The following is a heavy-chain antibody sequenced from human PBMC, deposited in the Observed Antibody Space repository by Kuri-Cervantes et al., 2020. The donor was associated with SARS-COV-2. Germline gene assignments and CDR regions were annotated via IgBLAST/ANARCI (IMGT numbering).Heavy chain of an antibody. V-gene: IGHV1-46*01. CDR2: INPSGGST. D-gene: IGHD6-13*01. CDR1: GYTFTSYY. CDR3: ASAAGSFYGMDV. J-gene: IGHJ6*02. Sequence: ASVKVSCKASGYTFTSYYMHWVRQAPGQGLEWMGIINPSGGSTSYAQKFQGRVTMTRDTSTSTVYMELSSLRSEDTAVYYCASAAGSFYGMDVWGQGTTVTVSS.